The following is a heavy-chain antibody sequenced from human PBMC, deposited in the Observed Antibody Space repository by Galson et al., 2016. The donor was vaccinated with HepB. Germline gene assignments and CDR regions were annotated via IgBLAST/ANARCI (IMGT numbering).Heavy chain of an antibody. D-gene: IGHD3-3*01. CDR2: IYYRGST. CDR3: ARLRVLRFLEWLLNGMDV. V-gene: IGHV4-39*01. J-gene: IGHJ6*02. CDR1: GGSISSSSYY. Sequence: ETLSLTCTVSGGSISSSSYYWVWIRQTPGQGLEWIGSIYYRGSTYYNPSLKRRVTISVDTSKNQFSLRLSSVTATDTAVYYCARLRVLRFLEWLLNGMDVWGQGTTVTVSS.